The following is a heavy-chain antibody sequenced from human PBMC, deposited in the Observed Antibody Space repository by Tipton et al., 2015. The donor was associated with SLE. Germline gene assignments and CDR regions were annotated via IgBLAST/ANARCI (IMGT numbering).Heavy chain of an antibody. CDR1: GFTFSSYW. D-gene: IGHD3-3*01. CDR2: IKQDGSEK. J-gene: IGHJ4*02. V-gene: IGHV3-7*01. Sequence: SLRLSCAASGFTFSSYWMSWVRQAPGKGLEWVANIKQDGSEKYYVDSVKGRFTISRDNAKNSPYLQMNSLRAEDTAVYYCARDWSIFGVVIGFDYWGQGTLVTVSS. CDR3: ARDWSIFGVVIGFDY.